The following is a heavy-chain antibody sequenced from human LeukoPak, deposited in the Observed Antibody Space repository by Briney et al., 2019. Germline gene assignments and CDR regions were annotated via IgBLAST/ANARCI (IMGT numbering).Heavy chain of an antibody. Sequence: SETPSLTCAVYGGSFSGYYWSWIRQPPGKGLEWIGEINHSGSTNYNPSLKSRVTISVDTSKNQFSLKLSSVTAADTAVYYCARKADFWSGYYLYNWFDPWGQGTLVTVSS. V-gene: IGHV4-34*01. D-gene: IGHD3-3*01. CDR3: ARKADFWSGYYLYNWFDP. CDR1: GGSFSGYY. J-gene: IGHJ5*02. CDR2: INHSGST.